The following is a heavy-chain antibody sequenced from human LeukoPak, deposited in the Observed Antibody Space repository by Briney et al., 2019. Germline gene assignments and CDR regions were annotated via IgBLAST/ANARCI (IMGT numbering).Heavy chain of an antibody. D-gene: IGHD3-22*01. Sequence: GSLRLSCAASGFTFSSYGMHWVRQAPGKGLEWVAVVSYDGSNKYYADSVKGRFTISRDNSKNTLYLQMNSLRTEDTAVYYCAKGDSSGSYYYYGMDVWGQGTTVTVSS. CDR1: GFTFSSYG. CDR3: AKGDSSGSYYYYGMDV. CDR2: VSYDGSNK. J-gene: IGHJ6*02. V-gene: IGHV3-30*18.